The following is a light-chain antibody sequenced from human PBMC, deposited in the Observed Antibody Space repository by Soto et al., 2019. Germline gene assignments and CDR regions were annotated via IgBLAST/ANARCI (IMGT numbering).Light chain of an antibody. CDR2: AVS. CDR1: QSVDSRY. V-gene: IGKV3-20*01. Sequence: DIVLTQSPGTLSLSPGERATLSCRASQSVDSRYLAWYQQKPGQAPRLVIHAVSRRATGIPDMFSGSGSGAAFTLTISRLEPEDFAEYYCQQYGSSPRYSFGQGTYLEIK. J-gene: IGKJ2*03. CDR3: QQYGSSPRYS.